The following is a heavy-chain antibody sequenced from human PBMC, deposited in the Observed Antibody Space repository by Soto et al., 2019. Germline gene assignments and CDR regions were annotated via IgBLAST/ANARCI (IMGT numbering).Heavy chain of an antibody. CDR3: TSRRDWTAVDPLDY. J-gene: IGHJ4*02. V-gene: IGHV3-73*01. D-gene: IGHD5-18*01. CDR1: GFNFRDSA. Sequence: PGGSLRLSCAASGFNFRDSAMHWVRQASGKGLEWVGRIRNKTNNYATAFNAPVKGRFTISRDDSKNMVYLQMNSLKLDDTAMYYCTSRRDWTAVDPLDYWGQGTLVTV. CDR2: IRNKTNNYAT.